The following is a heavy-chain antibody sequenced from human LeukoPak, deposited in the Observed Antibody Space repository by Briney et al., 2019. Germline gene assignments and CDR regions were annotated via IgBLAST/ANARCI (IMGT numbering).Heavy chain of an antibody. J-gene: IGHJ6*02. CDR3: ARHLRDWTPTLWGSPYYNYGMDV. D-gene: IGHD3-16*01. Sequence: PGGSLRLSCAASGFTFSSYSMNWVRQAPGKGLEWVSSISSSSSYIYYADSVKGRFTISRDNAKNSLYLQMNSLRAEDTAVYYCARHLRDWTPTLWGSPYYNYGMDVWGQGTTVTVSS. V-gene: IGHV3-21*01. CDR1: GFTFSSYS. CDR2: ISSSSSYI.